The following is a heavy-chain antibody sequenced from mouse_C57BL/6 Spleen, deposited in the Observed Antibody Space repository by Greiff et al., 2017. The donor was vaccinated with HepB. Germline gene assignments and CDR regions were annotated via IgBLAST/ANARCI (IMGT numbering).Heavy chain of an antibody. V-gene: IGHV1-26*01. J-gene: IGHJ2*01. CDR2: INPNNGGT. Sequence: EVQLQQSGPELVKPGASVKISCKASGYTFTDYYMNWVKQSHGKSLEWIGDINPNNGGTSYNQKFKGKATLTVDKSSSTAYMERRSLTAEDSAVYYCASGPRQVTTPFDYWGQGTTLTVSS. CDR1: GYTFTDYY. CDR3: ASGPRQVTTPFDY. D-gene: IGHD2-2*01.